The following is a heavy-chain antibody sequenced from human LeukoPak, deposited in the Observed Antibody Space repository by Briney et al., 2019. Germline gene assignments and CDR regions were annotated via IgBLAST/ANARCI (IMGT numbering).Heavy chain of an antibody. CDR1: GYTFTGYY. CDR2: INPSGGST. V-gene: IGHV1-46*01. CDR3: ARQAYYYGSGNPKSGMDV. J-gene: IGHJ6*03. Sequence: GASVKVSCKASGYTFTGYYMHWVRQPPGQGLEWMGIINPSGGSTSYAQKFQGRVTMTRDMSTSTVYMELSSLRSEDTAVYYCARQAYYYGSGNPKSGMDVWGKGTTVTVSS. D-gene: IGHD3-10*01.